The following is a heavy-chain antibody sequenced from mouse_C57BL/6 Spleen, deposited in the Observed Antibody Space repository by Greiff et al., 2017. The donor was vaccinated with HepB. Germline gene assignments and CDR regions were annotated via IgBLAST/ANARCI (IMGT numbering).Heavy chain of an antibody. D-gene: IGHD3-2*02. Sequence: EVQLVESGPGLVKPSQSLSLTCSVTGYSITSGYYWNWIRQFPGNKLEWMGYISYDGSNNYNPSLKNRISITRDTSKNQFFLKLNSVTTEDTATYYCARDWSGYVGTWFAYWGQGTLVTVSA. J-gene: IGHJ3*01. CDR1: GYSITSGYY. V-gene: IGHV3-6*01. CDR3: ARDWSGYVGTWFAY. CDR2: ISYDGSN.